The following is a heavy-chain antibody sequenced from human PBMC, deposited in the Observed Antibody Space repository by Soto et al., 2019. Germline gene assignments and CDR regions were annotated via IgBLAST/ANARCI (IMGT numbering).Heavy chain of an antibody. CDR3: AKPIVGADPFDY. CDR2: ISGSGGRT. D-gene: IGHD1-26*01. V-gene: IGHV3-23*01. CDR1: GFTFSSYA. Sequence: LRLSCAASGFTFSSYAMSWVRQAPGKGLEWVSTISGSGGRTFYADTVKGRFTISRDNYKNTLYLQMNSLRAEDTAVYYCAKPIVGADPFDYWGQGTLVTVSS. J-gene: IGHJ4*02.